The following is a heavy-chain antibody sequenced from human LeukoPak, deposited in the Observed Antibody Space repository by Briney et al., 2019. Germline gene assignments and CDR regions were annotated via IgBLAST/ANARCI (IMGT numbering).Heavy chain of an antibody. Sequence: GGSLRLSCAASGFTFSNYAMSWVRQAPGKGLEWVSGLSGTTGSTYYADSVKGRFTISRDNSENMLYLQMNSLGAEDTALYYCAKGREMATITDFAYWGQGTLVTVSS. V-gene: IGHV3-23*01. J-gene: IGHJ4*02. CDR1: GFTFSNYA. D-gene: IGHD5-24*01. CDR2: LSGTTGST. CDR3: AKGREMATITDFAY.